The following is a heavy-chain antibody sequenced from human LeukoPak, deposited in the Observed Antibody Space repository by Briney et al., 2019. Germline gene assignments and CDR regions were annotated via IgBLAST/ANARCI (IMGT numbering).Heavy chain of an antibody. CDR3: ASSRVGDVFDV. CDR2: IFYSGST. D-gene: IGHD1-26*01. V-gene: IGHV4-39*02. J-gene: IGHJ3*01. CDR1: GGSISSSNYY. Sequence: KPSETLSLTCTVSGGSISSSNYYWGWIRQSPGKGLECIGSIFYSGSTFYNPSLRSRATISVDTSKNYFSLKLTSVTAADTAVYYCASSRVGDVFDVWGQGTMVPISS.